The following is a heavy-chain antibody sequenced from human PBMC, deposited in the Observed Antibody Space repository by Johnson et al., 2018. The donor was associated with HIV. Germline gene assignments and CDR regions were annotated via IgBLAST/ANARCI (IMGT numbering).Heavy chain of an antibody. D-gene: IGHD2-15*01. V-gene: IGHV3-15*01. CDR1: GFTFSNAW. CDR3: TTDRYCSGGSCYSEAFDI. CDR2: IKSQTDGGTT. Sequence: VQLVESGGGVVQPGRSLRLSCVASGFTFSNAWMTWVRQAPGKGLEWVGRIKSQTDGGTTDYAAPVKGRFTISRDDSKNTLYLQMNSLKTEDTAVYYCTTDRYCSGGSCYSEAFDIWGQGTMVTVSS. J-gene: IGHJ3*02.